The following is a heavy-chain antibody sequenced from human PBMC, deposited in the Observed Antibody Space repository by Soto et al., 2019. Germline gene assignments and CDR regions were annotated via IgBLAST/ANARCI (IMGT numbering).Heavy chain of an antibody. J-gene: IGHJ6*02. V-gene: IGHV4-34*01. CDR1: GGSFSGYY. CDR2: INHSGST. CDR3: ARGKEYYYYGMDV. Sequence: SETLSLTCAVYGGSFSGYYWSWIRQPPGKGLEWIGEINHSGSTNYNPSLKSRVTISVDTSKNQFSLKLSSVTAADTSVYYCARGKEYYYYGMDVWGQGTTVTVSS.